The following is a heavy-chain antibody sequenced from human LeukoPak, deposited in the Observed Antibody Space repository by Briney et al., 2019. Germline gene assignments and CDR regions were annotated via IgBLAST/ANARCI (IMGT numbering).Heavy chain of an antibody. D-gene: IGHD2-15*01. CDR1: GGTFSSYA. CDR2: IIPIFGTA. CDR3: ASALGDCSGGSCPYYYYGMDV. J-gene: IGHJ6*02. Sequence: ASVKVSCKASGGTFSSYAISWVRQAPGQGLEWMGGIIPIFGTANYAQKFQGRVTITADESTSTAYMELSSLRSEDTAVYYCASALGDCSGGSCPYYYYGMDVWGQGTTVTVSS. V-gene: IGHV1-69*13.